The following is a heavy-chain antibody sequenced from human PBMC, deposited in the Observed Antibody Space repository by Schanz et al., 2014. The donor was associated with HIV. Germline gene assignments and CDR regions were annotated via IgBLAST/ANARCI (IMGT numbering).Heavy chain of an antibody. Sequence: EVQLVESGGGLVQPGRSLRLSCAASGFSIDDFAMHWVRQAPGKGLEWVSGLDWNNEIVGYADSVKGRFTISRDKSKNTLYLQMNSLRVEDTAVYYCAKTISSVFSDSSGYLYDTWGQGTLVTVSS. CDR3: AKTISSVFSDSSGYLYDT. V-gene: IGHV3-9*01. D-gene: IGHD3-22*01. CDR1: GFSIDDFA. J-gene: IGHJ4*02. CDR2: LDWNNEIV.